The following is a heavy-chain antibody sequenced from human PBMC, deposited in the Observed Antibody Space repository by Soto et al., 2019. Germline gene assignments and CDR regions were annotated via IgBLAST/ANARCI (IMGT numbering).Heavy chain of an antibody. CDR1: GFTFRIYS. CDR3: ARDATFGTKGGSFDI. V-gene: IGHV3-33*01. Sequence: HPGGSLRLSCAASGFTFRIYSMHWVRQSPGKGLGWVAVMWYDGTNKYYGESVKGRFTISRDNSENTLYLQMNSLRVEDTAVYYCARDATFGTKGGSFDIWGHGTLVTVSS. D-gene: IGHD3-16*01. J-gene: IGHJ3*02. CDR2: MWYDGTNK.